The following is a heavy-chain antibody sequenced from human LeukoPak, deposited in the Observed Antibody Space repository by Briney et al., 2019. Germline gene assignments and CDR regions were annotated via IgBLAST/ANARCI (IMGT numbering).Heavy chain of an antibody. CDR2: IVPSGTNT. CDR3: AQDRAYIHFYF. Sequence: GESLTLSCTASGFTFSNYGMNWIRQAPGKGLEWISCIVPSGTNTYYADSVKGRFTIYRDNSKNTVYLQVNSLRAEDTALYYCAQDRAYIHFYFWGQGTLVTVSS. J-gene: IGHJ4*02. D-gene: IGHD1-1*01. CDR1: GFTFSNYG. V-gene: IGHV3-23*01.